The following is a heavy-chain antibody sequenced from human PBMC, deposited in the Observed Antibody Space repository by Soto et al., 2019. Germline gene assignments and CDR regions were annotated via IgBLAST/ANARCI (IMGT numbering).Heavy chain of an antibody. D-gene: IGHD5-12*01. CDR3: ARADSGYAHGYYYYGMDV. CDR2: ISYDGSNK. CDR1: GFTFSNYG. V-gene: IGHV3-30*03. Sequence: GSLRLSCAASGFTFSNYGMHWVRQAPCKGLEWVAVISYDGSNKYYADSVKGRFTISRDNSKNTLYLQMNSLRAEDTAVYYCARADSGYAHGYYYYGMDVWGQGTTVTVSS. J-gene: IGHJ6*02.